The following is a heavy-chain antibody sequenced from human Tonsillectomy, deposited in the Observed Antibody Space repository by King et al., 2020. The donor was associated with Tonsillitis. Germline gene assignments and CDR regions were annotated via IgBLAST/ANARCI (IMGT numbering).Heavy chain of an antibody. CDR3: ARQVQPASAQVKGFFDF. J-gene: IGHJ4*02. CDR1: GFSFNDYA. Sequence: QLVQSGGGLVQPGGSLRLSCAASGFSFNDYAMTWVRQAPGKGLEWVSGISLSGDLTNSADSVRGRFIISRDSSKNILYLQMNSLRAEDPAIYFCARQVQPASAQVKGFFDFWGQGSLVTASS. CDR2: ISLSGDLT. D-gene: IGHD1-14*01. V-gene: IGHV3-23*04.